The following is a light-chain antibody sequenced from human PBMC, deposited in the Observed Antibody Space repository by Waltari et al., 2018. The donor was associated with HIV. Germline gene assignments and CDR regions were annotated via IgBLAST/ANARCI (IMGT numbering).Light chain of an antibody. J-gene: IGKJ1*01. CDR3: LQDYNYPRT. Sequence: AMQMTQSTSSLSASVGERVPITCRASQGIRNDLGWYQQKPGKPPKLLIYAASSLQSGVPSRFSGSGSGTDFTFTISSLQPEDFATYYCLQDYNYPRTFGQGTKVEI. V-gene: IGKV1-6*01. CDR1: QGIRND. CDR2: AAS.